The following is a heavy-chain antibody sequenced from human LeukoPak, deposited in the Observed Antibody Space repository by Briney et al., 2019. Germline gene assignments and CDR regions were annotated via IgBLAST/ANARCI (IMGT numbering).Heavy chain of an antibody. Sequence: GGSLRLSCAASRFTFSTYGMSWVRQAPGKGREWVSGIDTSGDNTYYADSVKGRFTISRDNSKNTLYLQINGLRVEDTAVYYCAKDVDFWSGYHDAFDIWGQGTMVTVSS. CDR1: RFTFSTYG. J-gene: IGHJ3*02. D-gene: IGHD3-3*01. CDR3: AKDVDFWSGYHDAFDI. CDR2: IDTSGDNT. V-gene: IGHV3-23*01.